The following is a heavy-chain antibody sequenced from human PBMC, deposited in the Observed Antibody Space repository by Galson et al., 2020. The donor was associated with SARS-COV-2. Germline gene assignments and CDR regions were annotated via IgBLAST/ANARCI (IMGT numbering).Heavy chain of an antibody. J-gene: IGHJ6*02. Sequence: GGSLRLSCAASGFTFSSYGMHWVRQAPGKGLEWVAVISYDGSNKYYADSVKGRFTISRDNSKNTLYLQMNSLRAEDTAVYYCAKELWFGGNYYGMDVWGQGTTVTVSS. CDR3: AKELWFGGNYYGMDV. D-gene: IGHD3-10*01. V-gene: IGHV3-30*18. CDR2: ISYDGSNK. CDR1: GFTFSSYG.